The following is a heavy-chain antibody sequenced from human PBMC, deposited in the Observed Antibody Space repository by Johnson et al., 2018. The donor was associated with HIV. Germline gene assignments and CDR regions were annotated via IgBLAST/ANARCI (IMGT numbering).Heavy chain of an antibody. CDR1: GFIFDDYG. CDR3: TKRAGHCSVSSCPHVFDI. CDR2: INWHGGNP. V-gene: IGHV3-20*04. Sequence: VQLVESGGGVVRPGGSLRLSCAVSGFIFDDYGISWVRQVPGKGLAWVSDINWHGGNPDSADSVKGRFTIFRDNAKNSLYMQMNSLRDEDTALYYCTKRAGHCSVSSCPHVFDIWGQGTMVTVSS. J-gene: IGHJ3*02. D-gene: IGHD2-15*01.